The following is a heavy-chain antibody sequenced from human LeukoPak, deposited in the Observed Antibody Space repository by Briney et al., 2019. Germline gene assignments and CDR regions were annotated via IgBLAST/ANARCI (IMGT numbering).Heavy chain of an antibody. D-gene: IGHD6-19*01. Sequence: PGGSPRLSCAASGFTFSKYWMLWVRQAPGKGLESVSRINTDGTVTTYADSVKGRFTVSRHNADNTMFLQMNSVRDEDTAVYYCATKQWLAPPPDSWGQGTPVTVSS. CDR2: INTDGTVT. V-gene: IGHV3-74*01. J-gene: IGHJ4*02. CDR1: GFTFSKYW. CDR3: ATKQWLAPPPDS.